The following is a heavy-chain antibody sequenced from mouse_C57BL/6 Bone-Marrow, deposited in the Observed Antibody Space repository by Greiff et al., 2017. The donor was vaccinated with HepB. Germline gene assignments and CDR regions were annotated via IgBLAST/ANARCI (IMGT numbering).Heavy chain of an antibody. CDR1: GFTFSSYA. V-gene: IGHV5-4*01. CDR3: AWYFDV. J-gene: IGHJ1*03. Sequence: EVQVVESGGGLVKPGGSLKLSCAASGFTFSSYAMSWVRQTPEKRLEWVATLSDGGSYTYYPDNVKGRFTISRDNAKKNLYLQMSHLKSEDTAMYYCAWYFDVWGTGTTVTVSS. CDR2: LSDGGSYT.